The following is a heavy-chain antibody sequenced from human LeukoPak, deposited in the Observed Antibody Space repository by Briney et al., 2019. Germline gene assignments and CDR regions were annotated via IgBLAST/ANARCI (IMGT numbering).Heavy chain of an antibody. Sequence: AGGSLRLSCAASGFTVSSNYMSWVRQAPGKGPEWGPVIYGGGNTYYADSVKGRFTISRDNSKNTLYLQMNSLRAEDTAVYYCARDLAAGGTYPHYWGQGTLVTVSS. J-gene: IGHJ4*02. CDR1: GFTVSSNY. V-gene: IGHV3-53*01. CDR2: IYGGGNT. CDR3: ARDLAAGGTYPHY. D-gene: IGHD6-13*01.